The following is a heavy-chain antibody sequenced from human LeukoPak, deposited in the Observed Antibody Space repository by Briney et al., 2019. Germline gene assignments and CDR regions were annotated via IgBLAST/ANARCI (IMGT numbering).Heavy chain of an antibody. CDR3: ARATGGRAFDI. CDR1: GDSISSGDYY. Sequence: SETLSLTCTVSGDSISSGDYYWSWIRQPPGKGLEWIGSIYHGGSTYYNPSLKSRVTISVDTSKNQFSLKLSSVTAADTAVYYCARATGGRAFDIWGQGTMVTVSS. D-gene: IGHD1-14*01. CDR2: IYHGGST. J-gene: IGHJ3*02. V-gene: IGHV4-39*07.